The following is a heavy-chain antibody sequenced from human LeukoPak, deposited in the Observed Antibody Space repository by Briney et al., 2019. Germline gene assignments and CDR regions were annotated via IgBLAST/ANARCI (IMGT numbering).Heavy chain of an antibody. CDR1: GFTFTTYA. V-gene: IGHV3-30-3*01. CDR2: ISYDGSSK. CDR3: SRESIDTVMSYPPDY. J-gene: IGHJ4*02. D-gene: IGHD5-18*01. Sequence: PGGFLRLSCAASGFTFTTYAMHWVRQAPGKGLEWVALISYDGSSKYYADSVKGRFTISRDNSKNTLYLQMNSLRAEDTAVYFCSRESIDTVMSYPPDYWGQGTLVTVSS.